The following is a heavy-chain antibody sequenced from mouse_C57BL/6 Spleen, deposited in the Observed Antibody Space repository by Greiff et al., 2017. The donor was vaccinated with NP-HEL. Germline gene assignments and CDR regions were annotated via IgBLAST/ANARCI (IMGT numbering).Heavy chain of an antibody. CDR3: ARSGITTVVAEMDY. D-gene: IGHD1-1*01. V-gene: IGHV1-26*01. CDR1: GYTFTDYY. CDR2: INPNNGGT. Sequence: EVQLQQSGPELVKPGASVKISCKASGYTFTDYYMTWVKQSPGKSLEWIGDINPNNGGTSYIQTFKGKATLTVDKSSSTAYMELRSLTSEDSAVYYCARSGITTVVAEMDYWGQGTSVTVSS. J-gene: IGHJ4*01.